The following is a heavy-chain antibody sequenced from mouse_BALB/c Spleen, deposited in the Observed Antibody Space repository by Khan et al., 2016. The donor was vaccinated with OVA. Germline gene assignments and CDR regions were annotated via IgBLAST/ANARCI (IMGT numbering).Heavy chain of an antibody. J-gene: IGHJ3*01. CDR2: INPGSGNS. Sequence: VQLQQSGTELARPGASVKLSCKASGYTFTDYYIDWVKQRTGQGLEWIGEINPGSGNSYYNEKFKGKATLTADKSSNTAFVQLSSLTSDGSAVYFCAREWGAWFAYWGQGTLVTVSA. V-gene: IGHV1-77*01. CDR3: AREWGAWFAY. CDR1: GYTFTDYY.